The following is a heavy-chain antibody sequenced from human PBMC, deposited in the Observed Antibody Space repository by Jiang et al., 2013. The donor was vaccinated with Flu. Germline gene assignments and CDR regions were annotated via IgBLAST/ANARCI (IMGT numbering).Heavy chain of an antibody. J-gene: IGHJ1*01. Sequence: VQLVESGGGLVKPGESLRLSCAASGFTFSNGWMSWVRQAPGKGLEWVGRIKSKTDGGATYYAAPVKGRFTMSRDDSKTTLYLQMNSLKTEDTAVYYCTTDLRDTIFGVVTPGGFQHWGQGTLVTVSS. D-gene: IGHD3-3*01. CDR1: GFTFSNGW. V-gene: IGHV3-15*01. CDR3: TTDLRDTIFGVVTPGGFQH. CDR2: IKSKTDGGAT.